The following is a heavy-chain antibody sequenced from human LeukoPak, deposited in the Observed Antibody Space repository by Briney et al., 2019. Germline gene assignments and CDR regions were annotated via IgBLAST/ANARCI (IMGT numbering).Heavy chain of an antibody. D-gene: IGHD2-21*02. CDR2: INSDGSVT. CDR1: GFTFSSYW. V-gene: IGHV3-74*01. CDR3: ARSPNCGGDCF. Sequence: PGGSLRLSCAASGFTFSSYWMHWVRQAPGKGLVWVSRINSDGSVTSYADSVRGRFTISRDNAKNTLHLQMNSLRAEDTAVYYCARSPNCGGDCFWGQGTLVTVSS. J-gene: IGHJ4*02.